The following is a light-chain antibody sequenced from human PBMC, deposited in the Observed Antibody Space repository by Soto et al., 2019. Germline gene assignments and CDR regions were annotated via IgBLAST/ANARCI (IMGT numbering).Light chain of an antibody. CDR1: SSDVGGYNY. CDR2: DVS. V-gene: IGLV2-14*01. CDR3: SSYTSSSTPHVV. J-gene: IGLJ2*01. Sequence: QSALTQPASVSGSPGQSITISCTGTSSDVGGYNYVSWYQQHPGKAPNLMIYDVSNRPSGVSNRFSGSKSGNTASLAISGLQAEDEADYDCSSYTSSSTPHVVFGGGTKLTVL.